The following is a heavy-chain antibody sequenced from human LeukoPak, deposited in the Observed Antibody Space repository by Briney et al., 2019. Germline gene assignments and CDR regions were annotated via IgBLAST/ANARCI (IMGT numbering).Heavy chain of an antibody. CDR3: AREYSASEH. CDR2: IDPYTGST. CDR1: GYTFVGYY. V-gene: IGHV1-2*02. Sequence: ASVKVSCKASGYTFVGYYLHWVRQAPGQGLEWMAWIDPYTGSTHYAQKFQGRITVTRDTSVSTTYMELSWLTSDDTARYYCAREYSASEHWGQGTLVTVSS. D-gene: IGHD5-12*01. J-gene: IGHJ4*02.